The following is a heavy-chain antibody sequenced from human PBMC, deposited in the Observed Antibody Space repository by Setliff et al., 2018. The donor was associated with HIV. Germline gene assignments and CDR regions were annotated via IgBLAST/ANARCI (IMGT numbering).Heavy chain of an antibody. CDR2: IKSKTDGETE. V-gene: IGHV3-15*01. CDR1: GFTFTNAW. Sequence: GGSLRLSCAASGFTFTNAWMSWVRQAPGKGLEWVGRIKSKTDGETEDYAAPVKGRFTISRDDSRSTLYLQMNSLITEDTALYYCARGPLSSSWYNWFDPWGQGTLVTVSS. D-gene: IGHD6-13*01. J-gene: IGHJ5*02. CDR3: ARGPLSSSWYNWFDP.